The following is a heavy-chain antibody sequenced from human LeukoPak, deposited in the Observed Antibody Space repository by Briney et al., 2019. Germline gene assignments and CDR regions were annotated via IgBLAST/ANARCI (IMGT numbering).Heavy chain of an antibody. Sequence: PGGSLRLSCAASGFTVSSNYMSWVRQVPGKGLEWVSGISWNSGSIGYADSVKGRFTISRDNAKNSLYLQMNSLRAEDTALYYCAKDYSSSWYRYWFDPWGQGTLVTVSS. CDR1: GFTVSSNY. D-gene: IGHD6-13*01. J-gene: IGHJ5*02. CDR3: AKDYSSSWYRYWFDP. CDR2: ISWNSGSI. V-gene: IGHV3-9*01.